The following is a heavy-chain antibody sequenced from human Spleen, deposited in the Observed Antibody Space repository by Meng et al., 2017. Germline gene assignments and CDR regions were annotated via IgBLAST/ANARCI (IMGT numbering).Heavy chain of an antibody. Sequence: PLKESVPPPVKPTPTLPLTFTFSGFSLSTSGVGVGWIRQPPGKALEWLALIYWTDDKRYSPSLKSRLTITKDTSKNQVVLTMTNMDPVDTATYYCAHSPTTWHPFDYWGQGTLVTVSS. D-gene: IGHD1-14*01. V-gene: IGHV2-5*01. CDR3: AHSPTTWHPFDY. CDR1: GFSLSTSGVG. J-gene: IGHJ4*02. CDR2: IYWTDDK.